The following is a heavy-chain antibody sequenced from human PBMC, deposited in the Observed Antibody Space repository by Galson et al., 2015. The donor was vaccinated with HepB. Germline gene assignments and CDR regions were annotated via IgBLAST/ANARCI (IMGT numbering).Heavy chain of an antibody. D-gene: IGHD3-3*01. V-gene: IGHV3-23*01. J-gene: IGHJ4*02. CDR1: GFTFSNYG. CDR3: ARWRGAQSEFDH. Sequence: SLRLSCAASGFTFSNYGMAWVRQAPGKGLEWVSHLNSGGKTEDAESVKGRFTISRDGSKRTLYLQMNSLRVEDTAIYYCARWRGAQSEFDHWGQGTLVTVSS. CDR2: LNSGGKT.